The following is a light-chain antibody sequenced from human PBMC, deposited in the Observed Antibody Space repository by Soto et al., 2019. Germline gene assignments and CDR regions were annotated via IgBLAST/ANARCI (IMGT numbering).Light chain of an antibody. Sequence: EIVLTQSPGTLSLSPGERATLSCRASQSVNSNYLAWYQQKPGQGPRLLMYGASSRATGIPDRFSGSGSGTDFTLTISRLEPEDFAVYYCQQYDSSPRPFGQGTKVEIK. J-gene: IGKJ1*01. CDR1: QSVNSNY. V-gene: IGKV3-20*01. CDR2: GAS. CDR3: QQYDSSPRP.